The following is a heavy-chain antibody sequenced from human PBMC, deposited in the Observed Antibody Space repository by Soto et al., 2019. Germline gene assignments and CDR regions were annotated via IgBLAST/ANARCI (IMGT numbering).Heavy chain of an antibody. Sequence: ASVKVSCKASGYTFTSYGISWVRQAPGQGLEWMGWISAYNDNTNYAQKLQGRVTMTTDTSTSTAYMELRSLRSDDTAVYYCAREAWVVAATTRPPPFDYWGQGTLVTVSS. CDR1: GYTFTSYG. D-gene: IGHD2-15*01. V-gene: IGHV1-18*01. CDR3: AREAWVVAATTRPPPFDY. CDR2: ISAYNDNT. J-gene: IGHJ4*02.